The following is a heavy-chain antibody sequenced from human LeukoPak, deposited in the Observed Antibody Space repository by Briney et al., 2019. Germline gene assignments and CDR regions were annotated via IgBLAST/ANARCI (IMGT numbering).Heavy chain of an antibody. V-gene: IGHV4-34*01. Sequence: PSETLSLTCAVYGGSFSGYYWSWIRQPPGKGLEWIGEINHSGSTNYNPSLKSRVTISVDTSKNQFSLKLSSVTAADTAVYYCAVKGYCSGGSCYPRWFDPWGQGTLVTVSS. J-gene: IGHJ5*02. D-gene: IGHD2-15*01. CDR2: INHSGST. CDR1: GGSFSGYY. CDR3: AVKGYCSGGSCYPRWFDP.